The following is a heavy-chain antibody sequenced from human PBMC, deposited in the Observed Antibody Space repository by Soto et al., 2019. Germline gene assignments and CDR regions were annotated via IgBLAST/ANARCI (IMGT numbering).Heavy chain of an antibody. CDR2: ISGSGGST. CDR3: AKGGSSSSWYGVFDY. Sequence: EVQLLESGGGLVQPGGSLRLSCAASGIIFSRNAMSWVRQAPGKGLEWVSTISGSGGSTYYADSVKGRFTISRDNSKNTLYLQINSLRADDTAVYYCAKGGSSSSWYGVFDYWGQGNLVTVSS. CDR1: GIIFSRNA. D-gene: IGHD6-13*01. V-gene: IGHV3-23*01. J-gene: IGHJ4*02.